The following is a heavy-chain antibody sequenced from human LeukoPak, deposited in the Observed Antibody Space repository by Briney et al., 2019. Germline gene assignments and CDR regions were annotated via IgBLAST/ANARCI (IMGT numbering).Heavy chain of an antibody. CDR3: ARDGGLHTNFDY. Sequence: GRSLRLSCTVSGFSFRDYPLGWVRQAPGKGLEWVANTKPDGTAEYYADSVRGRFTTSRDNADNFLYLQMNSLRGEDTAVYYCARDGGLHTNFDYWGQGTLVTVSS. J-gene: IGHJ4*02. CDR1: GFSFRDYP. V-gene: IGHV3-7*01. D-gene: IGHD2-15*01. CDR2: TKPDGTAE.